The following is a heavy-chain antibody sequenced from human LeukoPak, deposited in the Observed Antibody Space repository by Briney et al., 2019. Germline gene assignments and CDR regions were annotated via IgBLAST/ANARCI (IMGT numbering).Heavy chain of an antibody. J-gene: IGHJ4*02. CDR2: ISGSGGST. CDR1: GFTFSSYA. V-gene: IGHV3-23*01. Sequence: PGGSLRLSCAASGFTFSSYAMSWVRQAPGKGLEWVSAISGSGGSTYYADSVKGRFTISRDNSKNTLYLQMNSLRAEDTAVYYCAKDRGKRIQLWFSGYYSDYWGQGTLVTVSS. D-gene: IGHD5-18*01. CDR3: AKDRGKRIQLWFSGYYSDY.